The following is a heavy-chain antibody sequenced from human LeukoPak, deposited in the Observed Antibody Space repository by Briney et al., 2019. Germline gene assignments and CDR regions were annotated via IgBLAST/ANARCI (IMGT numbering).Heavy chain of an antibody. CDR1: GYTLTELS. V-gene: IGHV1-24*01. D-gene: IGHD3-3*01. Sequence: ASVKVSCKVSGYTLTELSMHWVRQAPGKGLEWMGGFDPEDGETIYAQKFQGRVTMTEDTSTDTAYMELSGLRSEDTAVYYCATARYYDFWSGYYDWGQGTLVTVSS. J-gene: IGHJ4*02. CDR2: FDPEDGET. CDR3: ATARYYDFWSGYYD.